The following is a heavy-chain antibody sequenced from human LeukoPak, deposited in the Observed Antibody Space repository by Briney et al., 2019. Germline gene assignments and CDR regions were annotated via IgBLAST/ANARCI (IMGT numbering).Heavy chain of an antibody. CDR1: GYTFTSYS. Sequence: ASVKVSCKASGYTFTSYSISWVRQATGQGLEWMGWISAYNGNTIYAQKAKGRVTMTTGTSTSTAYMELRSLKSGDTAVYYCARASYCSGGSCYSDYWGQGTLVTVSS. CDR3: ARASYCSGGSCYSDY. D-gene: IGHD2-15*01. CDR2: ISAYNGNT. V-gene: IGHV1-18*01. J-gene: IGHJ4*02.